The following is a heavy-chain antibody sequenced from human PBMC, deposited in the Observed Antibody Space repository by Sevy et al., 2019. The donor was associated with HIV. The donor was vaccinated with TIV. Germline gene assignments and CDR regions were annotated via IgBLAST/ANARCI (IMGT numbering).Heavy chain of an antibody. D-gene: IGHD1-26*01. Sequence: SETLSLTCAVYGGSFSGYYWTWIRQPPGKGLEWIREIIPRGITNYNPSLKSRVTISIDTYKNQFSLKVKSVTAADTAIYYCARGQWEHPYWGQGTQVTVSS. CDR3: ARGQWEHPY. V-gene: IGHV4-34*01. CDR1: GGSFSGYY. J-gene: IGHJ4*02. CDR2: IIPRGIT.